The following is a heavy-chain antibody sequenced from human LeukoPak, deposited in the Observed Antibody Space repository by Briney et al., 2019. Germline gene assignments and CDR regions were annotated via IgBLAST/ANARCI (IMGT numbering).Heavy chain of an antibody. Sequence: GGSLRLSCAAAGFTFDTYPMNWVRQAPGRGLEWISYISSNRDTIYYAASVKGRFTISRDNARYSLYLQMNSLRDEDTAVYYCASGRTDIVVVPATLRNYYFDYWGQGTLVTVSS. CDR3: ASGRTDIVVVPATLRNYYFDY. V-gene: IGHV3-48*02. CDR2: ISSNRDTI. CDR1: GFTFDTYP. D-gene: IGHD2-2*01. J-gene: IGHJ4*02.